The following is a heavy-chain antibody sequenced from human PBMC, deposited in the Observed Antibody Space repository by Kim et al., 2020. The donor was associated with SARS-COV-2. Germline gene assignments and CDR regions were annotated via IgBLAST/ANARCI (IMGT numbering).Heavy chain of an antibody. D-gene: IGHD3-10*01. CDR1: GFTFSHHA. J-gene: IGHJ4*02. V-gene: IGHV3-23*01. CDR3: AGGSGTFYNPFDY. CDR2: ISSSGGST. Sequence: GGSLRLSCAASGFTFSHHAMGWVRQAPGKGLEWFSTISSSGGSTFYADSVKGRFSVSRDNSKNTLYLQMNSLRAEDTAVYYCAGGSGTFYNPFDYWGQGALVPVSS.